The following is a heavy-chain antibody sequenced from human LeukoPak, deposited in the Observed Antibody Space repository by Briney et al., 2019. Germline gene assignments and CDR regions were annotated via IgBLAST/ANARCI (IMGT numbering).Heavy chain of an antibody. CDR2: LYIGGNT. V-gene: IGHV3-23*05. D-gene: IGHD5-18*01. CDR3: TTTAGYNYGQY. Sequence: GGSLRLSCAASGFTFNNYVMNWVRQAPGKGLEWVSALYIGGNTYYADSVRGRFTISRDNSKNTLYLQMNSLRAEDTAIYYCTTTAGYNYGQYWGQGTLVTVSS. J-gene: IGHJ4*02. CDR1: GFTFNNYV.